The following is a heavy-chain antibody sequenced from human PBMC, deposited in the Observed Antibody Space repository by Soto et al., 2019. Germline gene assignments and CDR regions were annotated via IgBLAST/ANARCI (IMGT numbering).Heavy chain of an antibody. CDR3: ARDAAVPGESDRFDY. CDR1: GDSVTSNVW. J-gene: IGHJ4*02. Sequence: TLSLTCAVSGDSVTSNVWWSWVRQPPGKGLEWIGEAYHNGLTDYNPSLKSRVTMSVDTSKSEFSLKLTSLTAADTAIYYCARDAAVPGESDRFDYWGQGTLVTVSS. D-gene: IGHD6-19*01. CDR2: AYHNGLT. V-gene: IGHV4-4*02.